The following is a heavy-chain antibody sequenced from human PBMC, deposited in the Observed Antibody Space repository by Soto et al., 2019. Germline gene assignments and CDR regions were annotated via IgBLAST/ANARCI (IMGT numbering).Heavy chain of an antibody. Sequence: GGSLRLSCAASGFTFSSYAMSWVRQAPGKGLEWVSAISGSGGSTYYADSVKGRFTISRDNSKNTLYLQMNSLRAEDTAVYYCAKTSGFWSGYYVGMDVWGQGTTVTVSS. J-gene: IGHJ6*02. CDR1: GFTFSSYA. CDR3: AKTSGFWSGYYVGMDV. V-gene: IGHV3-23*01. CDR2: ISGSGGST. D-gene: IGHD3-3*01.